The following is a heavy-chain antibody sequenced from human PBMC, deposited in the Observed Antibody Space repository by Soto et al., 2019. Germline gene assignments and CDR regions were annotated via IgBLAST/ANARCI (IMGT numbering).Heavy chain of an antibody. CDR3: ASDPASIAVAGTI. V-gene: IGHV3-53*01. Sequence: EVQLVESGGGLIQPGGSLRLSCAASGFSVSSNYMSWVRQAPGKGLEWVSVSYSGGSTHYADSVEGRFTISRDISKNTLYLQMNSLRAEDTAVYYCASDPASIAVAGTIWGQGTLVTVSS. CDR2: SYSGGST. CDR1: GFSVSSNY. D-gene: IGHD6-19*01. J-gene: IGHJ1*01.